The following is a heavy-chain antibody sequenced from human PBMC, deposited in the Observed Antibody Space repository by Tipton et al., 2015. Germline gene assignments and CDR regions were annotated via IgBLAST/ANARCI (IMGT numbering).Heavy chain of an antibody. V-gene: IGHV4-59*01. Sequence: TLSLTCSVSGDSINRYYWSWIRQPPGKGLECIGYIYYTGSTHYNPSLKSRVTISVDTSKNQFSLEMRSVTATDTAVYYCARARGRHGGLFDSWGQGTLVTASS. CDR2: IYYTGST. CDR1: GDSINRYY. J-gene: IGHJ4*02. D-gene: IGHD4-23*01. CDR3: ARARGRHGGLFDS.